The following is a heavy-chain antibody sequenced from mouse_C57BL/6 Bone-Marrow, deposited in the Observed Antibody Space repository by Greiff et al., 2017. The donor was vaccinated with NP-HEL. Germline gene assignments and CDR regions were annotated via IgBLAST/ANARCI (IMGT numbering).Heavy chain of an antibody. CDR2: IYPRSGNT. Sequence: QVQLQQSGAELARPGASVKLSCKASGYTFTSYGISWVKQRTGQGLEWIGEIYPRSGNTYYNEKFKGKATLTADKSSSTAYMALRSLTSEYSAVYFCARGYYGSSFYYAMDYWGQGTSVTVSS. V-gene: IGHV1-81*01. D-gene: IGHD1-1*01. CDR3: ARGYYGSSFYYAMDY. J-gene: IGHJ4*01. CDR1: GYTFTSYG.